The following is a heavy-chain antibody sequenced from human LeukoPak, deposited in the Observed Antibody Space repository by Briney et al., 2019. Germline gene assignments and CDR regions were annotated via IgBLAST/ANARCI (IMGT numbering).Heavy chain of an antibody. CDR3: ARDKHPYYDSSGVPGY. Sequence: AASVKVSCKASGYAFTSYYMHWVRQAPGQGLEWMGIINPSGGSTSYAQKFQGRVTMTRDTSTSTVYMELSSLRSEDTAVYYCARDKHPYYDSSGVPGYWRQGTLVTVSS. CDR2: INPSGGST. CDR1: GYAFTSYY. J-gene: IGHJ4*02. V-gene: IGHV1-46*01. D-gene: IGHD3-22*01.